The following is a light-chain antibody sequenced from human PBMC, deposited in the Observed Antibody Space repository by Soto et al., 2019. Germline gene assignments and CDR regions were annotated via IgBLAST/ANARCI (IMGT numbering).Light chain of an antibody. Sequence: EILMTQSPAILSVSPGERATLSCRASQSVSSNLAWYQQKPGQAPRLLIYAASERATGIPARFSGSGSGIEFTLTISSLQSEDFAVYYCHQYDNWPRTFGQGTKVDIK. CDR1: QSVSSN. V-gene: IGKV3-15*01. CDR3: HQYDNWPRT. J-gene: IGKJ1*01. CDR2: AAS.